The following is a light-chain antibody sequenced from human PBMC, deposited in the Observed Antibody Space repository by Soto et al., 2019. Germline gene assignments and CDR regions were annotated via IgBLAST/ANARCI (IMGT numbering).Light chain of an antibody. V-gene: IGLV2-18*02. J-gene: IGLJ2*01. CDR2: EVS. CDR3: SSFTSDTTRV. CDR1: SSDVGTYDR. Sequence: QSALTQPPSVSGSPGQSVAISCTGTSSDVGTYDRVSWYQQPPGTAPKLIIYEVSDRPSGVPDRFSGSKSGNTASLTISGLQAEYEADYYCSSFTSDTTRVFGGGTKLTV.